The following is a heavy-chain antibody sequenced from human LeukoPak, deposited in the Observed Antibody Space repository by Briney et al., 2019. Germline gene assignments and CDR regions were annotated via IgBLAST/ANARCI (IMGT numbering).Heavy chain of an antibody. CDR2: ISSSTNTI. Sequence: PGGSLRLSCAASGFTFSSYGMHWVRQAPGKGLEWLSYISSSTNTIYYADSVKGRFTISRDNAKNSLYLQMNSLRAEDTAVYYCARDLRGHYCSSSSCWFDCWGQGTLVTVSS. V-gene: IGHV3-48*04. CDR1: GFTFSSYG. CDR3: ARDLRGHYCSSSSCWFDC. D-gene: IGHD2-2*01. J-gene: IGHJ4*02.